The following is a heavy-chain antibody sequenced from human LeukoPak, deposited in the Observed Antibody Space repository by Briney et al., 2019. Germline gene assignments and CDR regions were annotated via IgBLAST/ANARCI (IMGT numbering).Heavy chain of an antibody. CDR1: GFMFSDYY. D-gene: IGHD3-22*01. J-gene: IGHJ4*02. V-gene: IGHV3-11*01. CDR2: ISSGSTR. CDR3: ARGIDTAMVTWEKDYYDSSGYHYFDY. Sequence: PGGSLRLSCAASGFMFSDYYMSWIRQAPGKGLEWVSYISSGSTRYYADSVKGRFTISRDNAKNSLFLQMNSLRADDTAVYYCARGIDTAMVTWEKDYYDSSGYHYFDYWGQGTLVTVSS.